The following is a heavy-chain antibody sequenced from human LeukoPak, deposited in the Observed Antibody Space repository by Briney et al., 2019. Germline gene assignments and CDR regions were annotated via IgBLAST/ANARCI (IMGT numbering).Heavy chain of an antibody. Sequence: ASVKVSCKASGYTFTGYYMHWVRQAPGQGLEWMGWSNPNSGGTNYAQKFQGRGTMTRDTSISTDYMELSRMRSDDTAVYYCARGATQNQQLVPGYWGKGTLVTASS. CDR1: GYTFTGYY. CDR2: SNPNSGGT. V-gene: IGHV1-2*02. CDR3: ARGATQNQQLVPGY. D-gene: IGHD6-13*01. J-gene: IGHJ4*02.